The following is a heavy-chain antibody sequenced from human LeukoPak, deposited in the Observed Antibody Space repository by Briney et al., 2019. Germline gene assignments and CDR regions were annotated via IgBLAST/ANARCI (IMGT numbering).Heavy chain of an antibody. CDR3: AKILNSMYFDL. D-gene: IGHD2-21*01. V-gene: IGHV3-23*01. J-gene: IGHJ2*01. CDR1: GFTFSNYA. CDR2: ISGTT. Sequence: GGSLRLSCTASGFTFSNYAMNWVRQAPGKGLEWVSTISGTTYYADSVEGRFTISRDDSKSTLFLQMDNLRAEDTAVYYCAKILNSMYFDLWGRGALVTVSS.